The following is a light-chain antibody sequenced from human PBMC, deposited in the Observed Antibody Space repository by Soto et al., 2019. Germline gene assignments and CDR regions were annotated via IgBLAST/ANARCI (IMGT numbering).Light chain of an antibody. CDR1: QSISDF. V-gene: IGKV1-39*01. CDR2: AAS. J-gene: IGKJ1*01. CDR3: QQSYSPRWT. Sequence: DIQVTQSPSSLSASVGDRVTITCRASQSISDFLQWYQQKPGKAPKLLIYAASSLQSGVPSRFSGSGSGTDFTLTISSLQPEDFATYYCQQSYSPRWTFGQGTKVEIK.